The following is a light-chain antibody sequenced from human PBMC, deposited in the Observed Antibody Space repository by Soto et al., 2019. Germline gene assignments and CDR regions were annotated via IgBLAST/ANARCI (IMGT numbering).Light chain of an antibody. Sequence: EIVLAQSRSSLSWSPGGRGTLCCRASQSLSSNFLPWYQEKPGQAPRLLIYDASTSAAGIPDRFSGSGSGTEFTLTISRLEPEDFAGYYSSQCNNWLRATFGGGTKAYI. CDR3: SQCNNWLRAT. CDR1: QSLSSNF. V-gene: IGKV3D-20*02. J-gene: IGKJ4*01. CDR2: DAS.